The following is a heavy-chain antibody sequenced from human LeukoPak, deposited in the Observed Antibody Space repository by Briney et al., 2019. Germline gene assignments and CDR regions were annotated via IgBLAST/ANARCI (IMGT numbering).Heavy chain of an antibody. D-gene: IGHD3-10*01. CDR1: GGSISSSSYY. CDR2: IYTSGST. J-gene: IGHJ3*02. V-gene: IGHV4-39*07. Sequence: SETLSLTCTVSGGSISSSSYYWGWIRQPPGKGLEWIGRIYTSGSTNYNPSLKSRVTISVDTSKNQFSLKLSSVTAADTAVYYCARRGSGLWFGELSAFDIWGQGTMVTVSS. CDR3: ARRGSGLWFGELSAFDI.